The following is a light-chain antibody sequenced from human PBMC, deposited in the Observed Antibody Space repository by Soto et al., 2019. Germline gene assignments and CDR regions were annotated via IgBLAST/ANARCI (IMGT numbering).Light chain of an antibody. J-gene: IGKJ4*01. CDR2: GAS. V-gene: IGKV3-20*01. CDR1: QSVSNNY. CDR3: QQYGSSPPLT. Sequence: EIVLMQSPGTLSLSPGERATLSCRASQSVSNNYVAWYQQKPGQAPRLLIAGASSRATGIPDRFNGSGSGTDFTLTISRLEPEDFAVYYCQQYGSSPPLTFGGGTKVEIK.